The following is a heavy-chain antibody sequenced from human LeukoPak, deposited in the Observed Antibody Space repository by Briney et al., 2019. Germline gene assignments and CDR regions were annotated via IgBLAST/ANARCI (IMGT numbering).Heavy chain of an antibody. Sequence: PGGSLRLSCAASGFTISSDAMTWVRQAPGKGRECVRAISGSKTYYTDYVRGRFFISRDDSKNILYLQMNSLRAEDTAVYYCAKRRSRNTGPFDNWGQGTLVTVSP. CDR3: AKRRSRNTGPFDN. J-gene: IGHJ4*02. CDR2: ISGSKT. V-gene: IGHV3-23*05. D-gene: IGHD5-18*01. CDR1: GFTISSDA.